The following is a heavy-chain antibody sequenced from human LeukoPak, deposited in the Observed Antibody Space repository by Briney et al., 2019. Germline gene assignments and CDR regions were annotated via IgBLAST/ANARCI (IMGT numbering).Heavy chain of an antibody. CDR1: GGTFSSYA. CDR2: IIPIFGTA. D-gene: IGHD6-13*01. CDR3: ARSPSYSSSWYVSDY. J-gene: IGHJ4*02. V-gene: IGHV1-69*13. Sequence: SVKVSCKASGGTFSSYAISWVRQAPGQGLEWMGGIIPIFGTANYAQKFQGRVTITADESTSTAYMELSSLRSEDTAVYYCARSPSYSSSWYVSDYWGQGTLVTVSS.